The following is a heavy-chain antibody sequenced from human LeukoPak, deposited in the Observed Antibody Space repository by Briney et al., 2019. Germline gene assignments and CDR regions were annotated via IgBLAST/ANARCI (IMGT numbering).Heavy chain of an antibody. CDR1: GFNFGDYA. V-gene: IGHV3-49*04. Sequence: PGRSLRLSCTASGFNFGDYAMSWVRQAPGQGLEWVGFIRSKGYGGTTEYAASVKGRFTISRDDSKSIAYLQMNSLKTEDTAVYCCIRGPIGQWRRIDYWGQGTLVTVSS. CDR3: IRGPIGQWRRIDY. CDR2: IRSKGYGGTT. D-gene: IGHD2-8*01. J-gene: IGHJ4*02.